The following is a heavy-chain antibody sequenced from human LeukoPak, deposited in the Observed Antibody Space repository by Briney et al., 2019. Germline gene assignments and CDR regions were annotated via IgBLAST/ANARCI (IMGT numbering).Heavy chain of an antibody. CDR2: IDPGNSDT. D-gene: IGHD3-10*01. CDR1: GYPFASYW. Sequence: GESLKISCKGSGYPFASYWIGWVRQMPGQGLEWMGIIDPGNSDTRYSPSFRGQVTISADKSISTAYLQWSSLRASDTAMYYCASGSGTYRDWGQGTLVTVSS. V-gene: IGHV5-51*01. J-gene: IGHJ4*02. CDR3: ASGSGTYRD.